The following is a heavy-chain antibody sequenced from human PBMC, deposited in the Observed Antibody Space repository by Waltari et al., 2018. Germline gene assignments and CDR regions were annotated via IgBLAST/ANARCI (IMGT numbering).Heavy chain of an antibody. Sequence: EVQLVESGGGLIQPGGSLRLSCAASGFIVSSNYMSWVRQAPGRGLEWVSLIYIVGSTYYADSVKGRFTISRDNSKNTLYLQMDSLSVEDTAVYYCARWQQWPVRAFDYWGQGTLVTVSS. J-gene: IGHJ4*02. CDR1: GFIVSSNY. CDR3: ARWQQWPVRAFDY. D-gene: IGHD6-19*01. CDR2: IYIVGST. V-gene: IGHV3-53*01.